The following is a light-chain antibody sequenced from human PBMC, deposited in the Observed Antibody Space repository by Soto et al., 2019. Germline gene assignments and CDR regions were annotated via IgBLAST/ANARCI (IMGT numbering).Light chain of an antibody. V-gene: IGKV1-39*01. CDR2: AAS. Sequence: DIQMTQSPSSLSASVGDRVTITCRASQSISSYLNWYQQKPGKAPKLLIYAASSLQSGVPSRFSGSGSGTDFTLTISRVDPEDVAVYYCQQYGSSPLLTFGGGTKVEIK. J-gene: IGKJ4*01. CDR3: QQYGSSPLLT. CDR1: QSISSY.